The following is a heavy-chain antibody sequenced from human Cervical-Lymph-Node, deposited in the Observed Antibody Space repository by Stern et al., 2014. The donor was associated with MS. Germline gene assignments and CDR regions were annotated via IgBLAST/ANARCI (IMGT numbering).Heavy chain of an antibody. V-gene: IGHV4-39*01. CDR2: IYYSGST. CDR3: ARHCGKRLACSFDY. D-gene: IGHD1-26*01. J-gene: IGHJ4*02. CDR1: GGSISSSNYY. Sequence: QVQLQESGPGLVKPSETLSLTCTVSGGSISSSNYYWGWIRQPPGKGLEWIGSIYYSGSTYYNPSLKSRVTISVDTSKNQFPLRLSSVTAADTAVYYCARHCGKRLACSFDYWGQGTLVTVSS.